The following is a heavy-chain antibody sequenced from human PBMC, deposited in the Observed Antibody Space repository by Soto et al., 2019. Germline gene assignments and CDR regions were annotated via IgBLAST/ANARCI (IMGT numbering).Heavy chain of an antibody. CDR2: ISDDGSNK. CDR3: ARDRFASSWSYFDY. V-gene: IGHV3-30-3*01. CDR1: GFTFSNYA. J-gene: IGHJ4*02. D-gene: IGHD6-13*01. Sequence: LRLSCEASGFTFSNYALHWVRQAPGKGLEWVAVISDDGSNKYYADSVKGRFTISRDNSKNTLYLQMNSLRAEDTAVYYCARDRFASSWSYFDYWGQGTPVTVSS.